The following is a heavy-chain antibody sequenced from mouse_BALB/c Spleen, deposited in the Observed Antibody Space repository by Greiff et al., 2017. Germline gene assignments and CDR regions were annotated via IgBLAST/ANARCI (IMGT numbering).Heavy chain of an antibody. CDR2: ISSGGSYT. V-gene: IGHV5-6-4*01. CDR3: TRDPDYYGSSYAMDY. J-gene: IGHJ4*01. D-gene: IGHD1-1*01. CDR1: GFTFSSYT. Sequence: DVHLVESGGGLVKPGGSLKLSCAASGFTFSSYTMSWVRQTPEKRLEWVATISSGGSYTYYPDSVKGRFTISRDNAKNTLYLQMSSLKSEDTAMYYCTRDPDYYGSSYAMDYWGQGTSVTVSS.